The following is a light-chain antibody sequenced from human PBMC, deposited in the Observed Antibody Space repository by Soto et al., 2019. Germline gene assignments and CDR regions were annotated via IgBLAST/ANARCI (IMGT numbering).Light chain of an antibody. V-gene: IGLV1-40*01. Sequence: QSVLTQPPSVSGAPGHRVTISCTGSSSNIGAGYDVHWYQQLPGTAPKLLIYGNSNRPSGVPDRFSGSKSGTSASLAITGLQAEDEADYYCQSYDSTPRGYVFGTGTK. J-gene: IGLJ1*01. CDR2: GNS. CDR3: QSYDSTPRGYV. CDR1: SSNIGAGYD.